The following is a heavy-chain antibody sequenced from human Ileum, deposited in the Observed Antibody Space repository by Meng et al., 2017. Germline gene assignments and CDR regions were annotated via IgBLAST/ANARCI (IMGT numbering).Heavy chain of an antibody. V-gene: IGHV4-4*02. Sequence: QMQVQESGPGLVKPSGTLSLTCPVSGGSGGPFSMSTWWSWVRQSPGKGLEWIGEIYHSGTTTDYNPSFKSRVTISVDQSKNQFSLRLSSVTAADTAVYYCATRYHDSSPFDPWGQGTLVTVSS. CDR2: IYHSGTT. D-gene: IGHD3-22*01. CDR3: ATRYHDSSPFDP. J-gene: IGHJ5*02. CDR1: GGSGGPFSMSTW.